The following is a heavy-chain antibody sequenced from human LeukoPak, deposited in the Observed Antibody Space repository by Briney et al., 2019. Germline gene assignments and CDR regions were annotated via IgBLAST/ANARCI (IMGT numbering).Heavy chain of an antibody. J-gene: IGHJ6*03. D-gene: IGHD2-15*01. CDR3: AKNGDRGACCSGGSCYPYYYYNMDV. CDR2: IRYDGSNK. CDR1: GFTFSSYG. V-gene: IGHV3-30*02. Sequence: GGSLRLSCAASGFTFSSYGMHWVRQAPGKGLEWVAFIRYDGSNKYYADSVKGRFTISRDNSKNTLYLQMNSLRAEDTAIYYCAKNGDRGACCSGGSCYPYYYYNMDVWGKGTTVTISS.